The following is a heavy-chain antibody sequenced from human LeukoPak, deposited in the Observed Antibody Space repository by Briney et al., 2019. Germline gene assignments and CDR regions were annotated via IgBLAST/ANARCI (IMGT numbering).Heavy chain of an antibody. CDR2: IYTSGST. D-gene: IGHD1-7*01. V-gene: IGHV4-4*07. CDR1: GGSISSYY. CDR3: ARAPRNWNYPGAFDI. Sequence: SETLSLTCTVSGGSISSYYWSWIRQPAGKGLEWIGRIYTSGSTNYNPSLKSRVTISVDTSKNQFSLKLSSVTAADTAVYYCARAPRNWNYPGAFDIWGQGTMVTVSS. J-gene: IGHJ3*02.